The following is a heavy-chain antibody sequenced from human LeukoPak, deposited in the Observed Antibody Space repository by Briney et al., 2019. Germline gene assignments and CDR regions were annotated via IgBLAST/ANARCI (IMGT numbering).Heavy chain of an antibody. D-gene: IGHD5-12*01. CDR1: GFTFSSYW. CDR3: AREGRVSDYDFDC. V-gene: IGHV3-74*03. Sequence: QPGGSLTLSCAASGFTFSSYWMHWVRPAPGKGLVWVSRINSDGSNITYADSVKARFTISRDNAKNTLYLQMNSLWVEDTAVYHCAREGRVSDYDFDCWGQGTLVTVSS. CDR2: INSDGSNI. J-gene: IGHJ4*02.